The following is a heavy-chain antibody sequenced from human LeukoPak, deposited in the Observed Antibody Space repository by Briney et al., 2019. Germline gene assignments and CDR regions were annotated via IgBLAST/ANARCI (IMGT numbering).Heavy chain of an antibody. CDR3: ARGYSSSWYFNWFDP. V-gene: IGHV4-38-2*02. J-gene: IGHJ5*02. Sequence: SETLSLTRTVSGYSISSGYFWGWIWQPPGKGLEWIGSIYHSGTTYYNPSLKSRVTISVDTSKNQFSLKLTSVTAADTAVYYCARGYSSSWYFNWFDPWGQGTLVTVSS. CDR2: IYHSGTT. CDR1: GYSISSGYF. D-gene: IGHD6-13*01.